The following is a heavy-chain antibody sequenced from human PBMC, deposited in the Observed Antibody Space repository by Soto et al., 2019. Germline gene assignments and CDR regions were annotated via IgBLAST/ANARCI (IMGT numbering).Heavy chain of an antibody. D-gene: IGHD6-13*01. Sequence: GGALRLSCAASGFTFISYAMSWVLQAPGKGLEWVSAISGSGGSTYYADSVKGRFTIPRDNSKNTLYLQMNSLRAEDTAVYYCAKDGSSSWIWTVDYWGQGTLVTVSS. V-gene: IGHV3-23*01. CDR1: GFTFISYA. CDR2: ISGSGGST. J-gene: IGHJ4*02. CDR3: AKDGSSSWIWTVDY.